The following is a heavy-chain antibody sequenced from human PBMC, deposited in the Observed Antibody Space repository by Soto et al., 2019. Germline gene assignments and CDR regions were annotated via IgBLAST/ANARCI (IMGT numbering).Heavy chain of an antibody. J-gene: IGHJ6*02. Sequence: SETLSLTCTVPGGSISRYSWTWIRQPPGKGLERTGYISYSGSTNYNPSLKSRVTIAVDTSKNQFSLKLSSVTAADTAVYYCARDSADYDFWSGYYYYYGMDVWGQGTTVTVSS. D-gene: IGHD3-3*01. V-gene: IGHV4-59*01. CDR1: GGSISRYS. CDR3: ARDSADYDFWSGYYYYYGMDV. CDR2: ISYSGST.